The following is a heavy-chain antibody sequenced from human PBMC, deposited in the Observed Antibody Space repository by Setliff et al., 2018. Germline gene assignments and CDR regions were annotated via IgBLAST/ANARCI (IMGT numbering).Heavy chain of an antibody. D-gene: IGHD6-13*01. CDR2: IKEDGSER. V-gene: IGHV3-7*03. J-gene: IGHJ4*02. Sequence: SLRLSCAASGFIFSGYWMHWVRQAPGKGLEWVANIKEDGSERYYVDSVKGRFTMSRDNAKNSLYLQMNSLKTEDTAVYYCTTAPLAAASTCWGQGTLVTVSS. CDR3: TTAPLAAASTC. CDR1: GFIFSGYW.